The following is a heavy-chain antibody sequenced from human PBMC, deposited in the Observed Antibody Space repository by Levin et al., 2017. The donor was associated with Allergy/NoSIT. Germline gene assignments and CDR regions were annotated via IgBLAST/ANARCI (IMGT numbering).Heavy chain of an antibody. CDR2: INQDGTQK. CDR3: ARDTTVGGEA. V-gene: IGHV3-7*03. J-gene: IGHJ5*02. Sequence: ASVKVSCAASGFTFSDYWMTWVRQPPGKGLEWVANINQDGTQKHHADSVKGRFTISRDNAENSLFLQMNYLGTDDTAVYFCARDTTVGGEAWGQGTLVTVSS. D-gene: IGHD4-11*01. CDR1: GFTFSDYW.